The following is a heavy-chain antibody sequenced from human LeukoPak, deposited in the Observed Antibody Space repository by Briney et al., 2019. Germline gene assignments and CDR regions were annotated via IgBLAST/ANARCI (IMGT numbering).Heavy chain of an antibody. CDR3: ARDSGTTGEVKFDP. V-gene: IGHV4-38-2*02. Sequence: SETLSLTCTVSGYSISSGYYWGWIRQPPGKGLEWIGSIYHSGSTFDNPSLKSRVTISVDTSKNQFSLKLSSVTAADTAVYYCARDSGTTGEVKFDPWGQGTLVTVSS. D-gene: IGHD3-10*01. J-gene: IGHJ5*02. CDR2: IYHSGST. CDR1: GYSISSGYY.